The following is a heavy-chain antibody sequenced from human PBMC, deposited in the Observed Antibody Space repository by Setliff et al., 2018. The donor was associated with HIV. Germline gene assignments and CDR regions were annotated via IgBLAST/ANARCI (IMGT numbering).Heavy chain of an antibody. CDR1: GGSITFYY. CDR3: ARASSAVFPGYYMDV. CDR2: MFASGSA. D-gene: IGHD6-13*01. V-gene: IGHV4-4*07. Sequence: SETLSLTCTVSGGSITFYYWSWLRQPAGKGLEWIGRMFASGSANYNPSLKSRVTMSVDTSKDQFSLQLNSVTAADTAVYYCARASSAVFPGYYMDVWGKGTTVTVSS. J-gene: IGHJ6*03.